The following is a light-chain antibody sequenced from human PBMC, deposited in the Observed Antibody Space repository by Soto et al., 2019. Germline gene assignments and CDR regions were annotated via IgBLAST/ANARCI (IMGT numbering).Light chain of an antibody. CDR2: DAY. CDR3: QKSDHLPL. V-gene: IGKV1-33*01. Sequence: IQLTQSPSSLSASVGDRVTITCRASQDIGNSLNWFQHKPGKAPNLVIYDAYNLEIGVPSRFSGSGSGTDFTFTITSLRPEDIATYYCQKSDHLPLFGPGTKVESK. J-gene: IGKJ3*01. CDR1: QDIGNS.